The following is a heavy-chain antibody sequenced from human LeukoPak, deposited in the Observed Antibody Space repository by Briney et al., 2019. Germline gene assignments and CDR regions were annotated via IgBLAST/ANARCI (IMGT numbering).Heavy chain of an antibody. CDR1: GGSISSYY. J-gene: IGHJ2*01. CDR2: IYTSGST. Sequence: SETLSLTCTVSGGSISSYYWSWILQPAGKGREGIGRIYTSGSTNYNPSLERRVTMSVDTSKKQFSLRLTSVTAEDTALYFCARGVNSYRSAWYFDLWGRGTLVSVSS. V-gene: IGHV4-4*07. D-gene: IGHD3-16*02. CDR3: ARGVNSYRSAWYFDL.